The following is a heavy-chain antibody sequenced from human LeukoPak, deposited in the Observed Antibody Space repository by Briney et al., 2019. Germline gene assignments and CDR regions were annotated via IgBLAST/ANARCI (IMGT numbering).Heavy chain of an antibody. CDR2: MNPSSGST. Sequence: ASVKVSCKDSDYTFHSYDLNWVRQAAGQGLEWMEWMNPSSGSTGYAQKPQGRVTMTRDTSIGPAHLELSSLESGDQAVYFCASSNYCGKRWFDPWGQGTLVIVSS. D-gene: IGHD4-23*01. J-gene: IGHJ5*02. CDR1: DYTFHSYD. V-gene: IGHV1-8*01. CDR3: ASSNYCGKRWFDP.